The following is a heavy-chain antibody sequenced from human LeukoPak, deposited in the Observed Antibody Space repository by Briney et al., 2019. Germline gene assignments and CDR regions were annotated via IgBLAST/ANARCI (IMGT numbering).Heavy chain of an antibody. CDR3: ARAPTVVTDGYYYMDV. CDR1: GYTFTSYG. CDR2: ISAYNGNT. J-gene: IGHJ6*03. V-gene: IGHV1-18*01. D-gene: IGHD4-23*01. Sequence: ALVKVSCKASGYTFTSYGISWVRQAPGQGLEWMGWISAYNGNTNYAQKLQGGVTMTTDTSTSTAYMELRSLRSDDTAVYYCARAPTVVTDGYYYMDVWGKGTTVTVSS.